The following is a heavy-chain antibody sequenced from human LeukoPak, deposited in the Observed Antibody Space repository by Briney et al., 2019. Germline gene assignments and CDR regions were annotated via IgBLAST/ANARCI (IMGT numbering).Heavy chain of an antibody. CDR2: FDPEDGET. V-gene: IGHV1-24*01. D-gene: IGHD1-26*01. CDR3: ATDPGKWGAIDY. CDR1: GYTLTELS. Sequence: ASVKVSCKVSGYTLTELSMHWVRQAPGKGLEWMGGFDPEDGETIYAQKFQGRVTMTEDTSTDTAYMELSSLRSEDTAVYYCATDPGKWGAIDYWGQGTLVTVSS. J-gene: IGHJ4*02.